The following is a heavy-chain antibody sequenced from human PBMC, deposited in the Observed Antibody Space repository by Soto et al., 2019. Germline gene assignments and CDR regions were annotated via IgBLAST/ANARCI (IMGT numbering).Heavy chain of an antibody. V-gene: IGHV4-59*05. D-gene: IGHD2-2*01. CDR1: SDSISGLY. Sequence: PSETLSLTCTVSSDSISGLYWTWIRQPAGKGLEWVGGIFYTGTTYYSPSLKDRVTISVDTSKNSFSLNLTSVTAADTAVYFCARLVVVAPVANAWGQGTLVTVSS. CDR3: ARLVVVAPVANA. CDR2: IFYTGTT. J-gene: IGHJ5*02.